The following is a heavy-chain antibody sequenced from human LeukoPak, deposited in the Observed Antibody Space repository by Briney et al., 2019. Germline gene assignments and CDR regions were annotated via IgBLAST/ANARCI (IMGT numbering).Heavy chain of an antibody. D-gene: IGHD3-16*01. J-gene: IGHJ4*02. CDR3: AKDVPASWAPDY. Sequence: GGSLRLSCVGSGFTFRSHAMSWVRQAPEKGLEFVSGIYENGGTTYYADSVKGRFSISRDNSRNTLYLQVNSLRGEDTAVYFCAKDVPASWAPDYWGQGTLVTVSS. V-gene: IGHV3-23*01. CDR2: IYENGGTT. CDR1: GFTFRSHA.